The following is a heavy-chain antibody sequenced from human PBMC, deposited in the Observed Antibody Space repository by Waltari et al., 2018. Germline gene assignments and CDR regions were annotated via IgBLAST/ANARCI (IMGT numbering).Heavy chain of an antibody. CDR2: IRDDGSDQ. CDR1: GFTFRYFG. J-gene: IGHJ3*02. D-gene: IGHD3-10*01. Sequence: HLVESGGGVVQPGGSLRLSCAASGFTFRYFGMHWVRQAPGKGLEWVGFIRDDGSDQEYVDSVKGRFSISRDNSRNTVYLQMNSLRVEDTAVYYCAKDRGGGYGGLRPDAFDIWGEGTRVIVSS. CDR3: AKDRGGGYGGLRPDAFDI. V-gene: IGHV3-30*02.